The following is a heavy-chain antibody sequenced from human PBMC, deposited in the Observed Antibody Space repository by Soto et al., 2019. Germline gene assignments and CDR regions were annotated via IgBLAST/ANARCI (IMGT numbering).Heavy chain of an antibody. Sequence: SETLSLTCTVSGGSISSGGYYWSWIRQHPGKGLEWIGYIYYSGSTYYNPSLKSRVTISVDTSKNQFSLKLSSVTAADTAVYYCARSLRYFDWSRGGDYYFDYWGQGTLVTVSS. CDR1: GGSISSGGYY. V-gene: IGHV4-31*03. D-gene: IGHD3-9*01. CDR3: ARSLRYFDWSRGGDYYFDY. CDR2: IYYSGST. J-gene: IGHJ4*02.